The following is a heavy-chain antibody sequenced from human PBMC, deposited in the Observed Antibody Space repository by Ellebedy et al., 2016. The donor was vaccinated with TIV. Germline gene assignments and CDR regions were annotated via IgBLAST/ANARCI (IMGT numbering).Heavy chain of an antibody. CDR2: IYYTGST. CDR3: ARENDYGGTYNWFDP. J-gene: IGHJ5*02. CDR1: GGSINNYY. Sequence: PSETLSLTCTVSGGSINNYYWSWIRQPPGKGLEWIGYIYYTGSTNYNPSLESRVTMSVDTSKNQFSLNLSSVPAADTAVYYCARENDYGGTYNWFDPWGQGSLVTVSS. V-gene: IGHV4-59*01. D-gene: IGHD4-23*01.